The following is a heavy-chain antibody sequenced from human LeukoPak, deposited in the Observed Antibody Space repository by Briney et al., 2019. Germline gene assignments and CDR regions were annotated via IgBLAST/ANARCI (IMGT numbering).Heavy chain of an antibody. D-gene: IGHD2-15*01. CDR2: ISRSSSNI. CDR3: ASLLGACSVPHCPPSPDY. V-gene: IGHV3-48*03. Sequence: GGSLRLSCAASGFIFSSYEMSWVRQAPGKGLEWVSYISRSSSNIYYADSVKGRFTIPRDNAKNSLYLQMNSLRAEDTATYYCASLLGACSVPHCPPSPDYWGQGTLVTVSS. J-gene: IGHJ4*02. CDR1: GFIFSSYE.